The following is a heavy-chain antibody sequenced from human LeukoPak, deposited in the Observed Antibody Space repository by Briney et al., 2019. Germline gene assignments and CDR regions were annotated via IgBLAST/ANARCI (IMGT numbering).Heavy chain of an antibody. D-gene: IGHD1-26*01. Sequence: GGSLRLSCAASGFTFKNNGMNWVHQAPGKGLEWVTVISWDGRSEYYADSVKGRFTISRDNSKDTLYLQMNSLRAEDTAVYYCAKGFRGSYAWGQGTLVTVSS. J-gene: IGHJ4*02. CDR1: GFTFKNNG. V-gene: IGHV3-30*18. CDR2: ISWDGRSE. CDR3: AKGFRGSYA.